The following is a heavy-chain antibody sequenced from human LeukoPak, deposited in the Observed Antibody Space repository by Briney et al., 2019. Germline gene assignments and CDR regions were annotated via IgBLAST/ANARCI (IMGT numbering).Heavy chain of an antibody. CDR3: AREVVGAPDY. D-gene: IGHD2-15*01. CDR2: IPSSGPVT. V-gene: IGHV3-23*01. J-gene: IGHJ4*02. Sequence: GGSLRLSCAASGFTFSSYAMSWVRQAPGKGLEWVSGIPSSGPVTYYADSVKGRFTISRDNAKNSLYLQMNSLRAEDTAVYYCAREVVGAPDYWGQGTLVTVSS. CDR1: GFTFSSYA.